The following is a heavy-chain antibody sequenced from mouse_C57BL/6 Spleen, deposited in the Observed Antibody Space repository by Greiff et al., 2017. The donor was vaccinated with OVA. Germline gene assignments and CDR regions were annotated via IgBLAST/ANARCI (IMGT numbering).Heavy chain of an antibody. Sequence: VQLQQSGAELVRPGASVKLSCTASGFNIKDDYMHWVKQRPEQGLEWIGWIDPENGDTEYASKFQGKATRTADTSSNTAYLQLSSLTSEDTAVYYCTTNYGNYYAMDYWGQGTSVTVSS. V-gene: IGHV14-4*01. CDR1: GFNIKDDY. CDR2: IDPENGDT. J-gene: IGHJ4*01. CDR3: TTNYGNYYAMDY. D-gene: IGHD2-1*01.